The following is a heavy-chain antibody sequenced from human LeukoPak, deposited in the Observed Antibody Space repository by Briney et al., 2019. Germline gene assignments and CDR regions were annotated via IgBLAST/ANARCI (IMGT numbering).Heavy chain of an antibody. V-gene: IGHV4-34*01. J-gene: IGHJ4*02. CDR3: AREHCSGCDCTTFDY. Sequence: SETLSLTCAVSGGSFSGYYWSWIRQSPGKGLEWIGEINPGGSTNYNPSLEGRVTISVDTSKNQFSLKVDSVTPADTAVYYCAREHCSGCDCTTFDYWGQGNLVTVSS. CDR1: GGSFSGYY. CDR2: INPGGST. D-gene: IGHD2-21*02.